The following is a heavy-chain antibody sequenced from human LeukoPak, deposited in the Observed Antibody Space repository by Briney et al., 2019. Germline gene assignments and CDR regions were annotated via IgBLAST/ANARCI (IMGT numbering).Heavy chain of an antibody. V-gene: IGHV4-59*01. D-gene: IGHD3-16*01. CDR1: GGSISSYY. CDR2: IYYSGST. Sequence: SETLSLTCTVSGGSISSYYWSWIRQPPGKGLEWIGYIYYSGSTNYNPSLKSRVTISVDTSKNQFSPKLSSVTAADTAVYYCARMAYDYVWGSYTYYFDYWGQGTLVTVSS. CDR3: ARMAYDYVWGSYTYYFDY. J-gene: IGHJ4*02.